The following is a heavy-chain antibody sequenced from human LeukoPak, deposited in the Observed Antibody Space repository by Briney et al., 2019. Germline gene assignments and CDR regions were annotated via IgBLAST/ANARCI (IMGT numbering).Heavy chain of an antibody. CDR3: AKKEVAGTFLLYYYGMDV. CDR1: GFTSSSYA. J-gene: IGHJ6*02. V-gene: IGHV3-23*01. D-gene: IGHD6-19*01. CDR2: ISGSGGST. Sequence: TGGSLRLSCAASGFTSSSYAMSWVRQAPGKGLEWVSAISGSGGSTYYADSVKGRFTISRDNSKNTLYLQMNSLRAEDTAVYYCAKKEVAGTFLLYYYGMDVWGQGTTVTVSS.